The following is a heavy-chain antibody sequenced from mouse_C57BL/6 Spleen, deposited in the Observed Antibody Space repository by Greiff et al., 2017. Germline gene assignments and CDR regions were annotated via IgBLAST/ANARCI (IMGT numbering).Heavy chain of an antibody. CDR1: GFTFSDYG. Sequence: EVQVVESGGGLVKPGGSLKLSCAASGFTFSDYGMHWVRQAPEKGLEWVAYISRGSSTIYYADTVKGRFPISRDNAKNTLFLQRTSLRSEDTAMYYCARGVITTGYFDVWGTGTTVTVSS. CDR3: ARGVITTGYFDV. J-gene: IGHJ1*03. V-gene: IGHV5-17*01. CDR2: ISRGSSTI. D-gene: IGHD2-4*01.